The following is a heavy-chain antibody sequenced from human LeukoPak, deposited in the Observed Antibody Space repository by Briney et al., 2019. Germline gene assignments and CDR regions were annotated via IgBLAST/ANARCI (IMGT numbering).Heavy chain of an antibody. Sequence: GGSLRLSCAASGFTFSSYEMNWVRQAPGKGLEWVSYISSSGSTIYYADSVKGRFTISRDNAKNSLYLQMNSLRAEDTAVYYCARDSEGNGDYADAFDIWGQGTMVTVSS. D-gene: IGHD4-17*01. CDR2: ISSSGSTI. J-gene: IGHJ3*02. CDR1: GFTFSSYE. V-gene: IGHV3-48*03. CDR3: ARDSEGNGDYADAFDI.